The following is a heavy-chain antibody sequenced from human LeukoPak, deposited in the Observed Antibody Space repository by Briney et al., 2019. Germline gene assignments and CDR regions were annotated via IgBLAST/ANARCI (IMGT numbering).Heavy chain of an antibody. J-gene: IGHJ4*02. CDR3: ARHDSSGWYSFEY. Sequence: SETLSLTCTVSGGSISGTYYWGWIRQPPGKGLEWIGYIYYTGTTDSNPSLKSRVTISLDTSKNQFSLKLTSVTAADTAVYYCARHDSSGWYSFEYWGQGTLVTDSS. V-gene: IGHV4-59*08. D-gene: IGHD6-19*01. CDR2: IYYTGTT. CDR1: GGSISGTYY.